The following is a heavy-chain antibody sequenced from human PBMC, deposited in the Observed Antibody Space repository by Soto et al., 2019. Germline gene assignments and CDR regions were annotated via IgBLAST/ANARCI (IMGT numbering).Heavy chain of an antibody. Sequence: PGGSLRLSCAASGFTFSSYAMSWVRQAPGKGLEWVSAISGSGGSTYYADSVKGRFTISRDNSKNTLYLQMNSLRAEDTAVYYCAKPPQTTVKTRYYYYYGMDVWGQGTTVTVSS. J-gene: IGHJ6*02. CDR3: AKPPQTTVKTRYYYYYGMDV. CDR1: GFTFSSYA. V-gene: IGHV3-23*01. D-gene: IGHD4-4*01. CDR2: ISGSGGST.